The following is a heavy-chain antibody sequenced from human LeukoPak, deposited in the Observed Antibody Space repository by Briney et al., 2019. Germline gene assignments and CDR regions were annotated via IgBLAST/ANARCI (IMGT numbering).Heavy chain of an antibody. J-gene: IGHJ4*02. CDR3: ARGRIYCTNGVCYFRFDY. D-gene: IGHD2-8*01. CDR2: VYYSRST. V-gene: IGHV4-59*12. CDR1: GGSIGDYY. Sequence: PSETLSLTCTVSGGSIGDYYWSWIRQPPGKGLEWIGYVYYSRSTNYSPSLKSRVTISADTSKNQFSLKLSSVTAADTAVYYRARGRIYCTNGVCYFRFDYWGQGTLVTVSS.